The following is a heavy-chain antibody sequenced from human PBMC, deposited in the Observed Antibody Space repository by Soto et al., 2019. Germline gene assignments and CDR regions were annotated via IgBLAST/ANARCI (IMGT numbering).Heavy chain of an antibody. CDR3: ARQETASGSHYLSPVGH. Sequence: PSETLSLTCSVSGASVRSSRFYWGWIRQTPGKGLEWIGSIVSSGAMHPNPSLRSRIDISLDSSQNKLSLDLFSVTAADTSVYYCARQETASGSHYLSPVGHWGQGILVTVSS. V-gene: IGHV4-39*01. D-gene: IGHD2-21*02. CDR1: GASVRSSRFY. CDR2: IVSSGAM. J-gene: IGHJ4*02.